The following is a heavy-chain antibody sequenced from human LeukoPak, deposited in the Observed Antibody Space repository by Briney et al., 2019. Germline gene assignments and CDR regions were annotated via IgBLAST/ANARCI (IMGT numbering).Heavy chain of an antibody. V-gene: IGHV4-59*12. CDR3: ARGRYLTTGGGAAAGFLDY. CDR2: IYYSGST. J-gene: IGHJ4*02. Sequence: SETLSLTCTVSGGSISNKYWSWIRQPPGKGLEWIGYIYYSGSTNYNPSLKSRVTISVDTSKNQFSLRLSSVTAADTAVYYCARGRYLTTGGGAAAGFLDYWGQGTLVTVSS. CDR1: GGSISNKY. D-gene: IGHD6-13*01.